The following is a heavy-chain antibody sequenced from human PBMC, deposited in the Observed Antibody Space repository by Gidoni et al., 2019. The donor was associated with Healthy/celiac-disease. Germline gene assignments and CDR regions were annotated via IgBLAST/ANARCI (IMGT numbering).Heavy chain of an antibody. Sequence: EVQLVESGGGLVQPGGSLRLSCAASGFTFSSYWMSWVRQAPGKGLEGVAHIQQDGSEKYYVDSVKGRFTISRDNAKNSLYLKMNSLRAEDTAVYYCARDATEGWFDYWGQGTLVTVSS. CDR1: GFTFSSYW. CDR3: ARDATEGWFDY. J-gene: IGHJ4*02. D-gene: IGHD2-15*01. CDR2: IQQDGSEK. V-gene: IGHV3-7*03.